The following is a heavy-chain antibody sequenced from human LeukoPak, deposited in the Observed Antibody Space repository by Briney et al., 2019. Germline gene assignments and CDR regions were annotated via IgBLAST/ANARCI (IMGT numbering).Heavy chain of an antibody. CDR1: GYTFTGYY. V-gene: IGHV1-2*02. CDR2: INPNSGDT. J-gene: IGHJ4*02. CDR3: ARAAAGRFCFDY. Sequence: GASVKVSCKASGYTFTGYYMHWVRQAPGQGLEWMGWINPNSGDTHYAQKFQGRVTMTRDTSISTAYMELSRLRSDDTAVYYCARAAAGRFCFDYWGQGTLVTVSS. D-gene: IGHD6-13*01.